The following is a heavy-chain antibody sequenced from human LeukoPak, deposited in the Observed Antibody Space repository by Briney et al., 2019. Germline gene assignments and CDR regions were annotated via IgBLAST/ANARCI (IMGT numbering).Heavy chain of an antibody. V-gene: IGHV3-30*04. D-gene: IGHD2-2*01. CDR1: GFTFSSYA. Sequence: GGSLRLSCAASGFTFSSYAMHWVRQAPGKGLEWVAVISYDGSNKYYADSVKGRFTISRDNSKNTLYLQMNSLRAEDTAVYYCAREFQLGDFDYWGQGTLVTVSS. CDR3: AREFQLGDFDY. CDR2: ISYDGSNK. J-gene: IGHJ4*02.